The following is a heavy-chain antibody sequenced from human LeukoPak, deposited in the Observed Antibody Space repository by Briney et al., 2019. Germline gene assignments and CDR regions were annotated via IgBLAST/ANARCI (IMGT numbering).Heavy chain of an antibody. D-gene: IGHD2-21*02. CDR3: AKPLSPVLTAIWWDS. Sequence: GGSLRLSCAASGFPFSIHGMSWVRQAPGEGLEWVSVISGSGDITYYADSVKGRFTISRDNSKNTVFLQMNSLRAEDTAVYYCAKPLSPVLTAIWWDSWGQGTLVTVSS. CDR2: ISGSGDIT. CDR1: GFPFSIHG. J-gene: IGHJ4*02. V-gene: IGHV3-23*01.